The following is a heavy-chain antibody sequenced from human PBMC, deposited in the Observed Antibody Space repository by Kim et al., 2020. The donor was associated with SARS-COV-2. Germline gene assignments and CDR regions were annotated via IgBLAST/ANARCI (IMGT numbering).Heavy chain of an antibody. V-gene: IGHV3-33*08. CDR3: ARDPGGITMIVVVNYYYGMDV. J-gene: IGHJ6*02. CDR2: IWYDGSNK. D-gene: IGHD3-22*01. Sequence: GGSLRLSCAASGFTFSSYCMHWVRQAPGKGLEWVAVIWYDGSNKYYADSVKGRFTISRDNSKNTLYLQMNSLRAEDTAVYYCARDPGGITMIVVVNYYYGMDVWGQGTTVTVSS. CDR1: GFTFSSYC.